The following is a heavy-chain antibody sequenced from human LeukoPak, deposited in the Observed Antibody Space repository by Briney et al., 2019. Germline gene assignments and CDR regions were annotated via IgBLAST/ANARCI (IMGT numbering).Heavy chain of an antibody. CDR1: GFTFSSYA. CDR2: ISSSSSYI. J-gene: IGHJ4*02. D-gene: IGHD1-1*01. V-gene: IGHV3-21*04. CDR3: AKDLTGAPNY. Sequence: TGGSLRLSCAASGFTFSSYAMHWVRQAPGKGLEWVSSISSSSSYIYYADSVKGRFTISRDNSKNTLYLQMNSLRAEDTAVYYCAKDLTGAPNYWGQGTLVTVSS.